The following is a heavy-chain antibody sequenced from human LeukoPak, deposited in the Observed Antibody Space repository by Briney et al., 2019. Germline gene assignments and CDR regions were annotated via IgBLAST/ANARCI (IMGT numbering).Heavy chain of an antibody. CDR3: AXTLPGSSGAFDI. D-gene: IGHD6-6*01. V-gene: IGHV4-31*03. J-gene: IGHJ3*02. Sequence: PSQALSLTCTVSGGSISSGGYYWSWIRQHPGKGLEWIGYIYYSGSTYYNPSLKRRVTISVDTSKNQFSLKLSSVTAADTAVYYCAXTLPGSSGAFDIWGQGTMVTVS. CDR1: GGSISSGGYY. CDR2: IYYSGST.